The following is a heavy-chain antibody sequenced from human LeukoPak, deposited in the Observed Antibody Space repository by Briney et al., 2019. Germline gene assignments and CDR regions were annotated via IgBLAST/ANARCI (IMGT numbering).Heavy chain of an antibody. Sequence: PSETLSLTCGVSGGSFSSHYWSWIRQPPGKGLEWIGEINHSGSTNYNPSLKSRVTISVDTSKNQFSLKLSSVTAADTAVYYCARGQTTDYWGQGTLVTVSS. V-gene: IGHV4-34*01. D-gene: IGHD4-17*01. CDR3: ARGQTTDY. CDR1: GGSFSSHY. CDR2: INHSGST. J-gene: IGHJ4*02.